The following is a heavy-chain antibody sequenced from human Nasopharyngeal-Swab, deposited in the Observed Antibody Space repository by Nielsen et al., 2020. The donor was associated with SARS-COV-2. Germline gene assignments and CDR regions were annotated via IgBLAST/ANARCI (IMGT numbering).Heavy chain of an antibody. CDR1: GFTFSSYW. J-gene: IGHJ4*02. V-gene: IGHV3-7*01. Sequence: LSLTCAASGFTFSSYWMSWVRQAPGKGLEWVANIKQDGSEKYYVDSVKGRFTISRDNAKNSLYLQMNSLRAEDTAVYYCARVRGDILTGYFGYWGQGTLVTVSS. D-gene: IGHD3-9*01. CDR2: IKQDGSEK. CDR3: ARVRGDILTGYFGY.